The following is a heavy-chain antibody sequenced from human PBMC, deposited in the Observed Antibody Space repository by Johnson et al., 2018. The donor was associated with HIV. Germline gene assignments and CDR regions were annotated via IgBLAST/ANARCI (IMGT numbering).Heavy chain of an antibody. V-gene: IGHV3-30*18. J-gene: IGHJ3*02. CDR3: AKDREPIVVVVAAIDAFDI. CDR1: GFIFSNYD. D-gene: IGHD2-15*01. Sequence: QEKLVESGGGVVQPGRSLRLSCGASGFIFSNYDMDWVRQAPGKGLEWVGGISYDGSNKYYVDSVKGRFTISRDNSKNTLYLQMNSLRAEDTAVYYCAKDREPIVVVVAAIDAFDILGQGTMVTVSS. CDR2: ISYDGSNK.